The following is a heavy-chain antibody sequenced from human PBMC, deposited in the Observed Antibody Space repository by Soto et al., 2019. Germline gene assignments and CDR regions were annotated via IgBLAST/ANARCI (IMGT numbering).Heavy chain of an antibody. CDR1: GGCGSSGTRF. CDR3: ARDFCGGDCSDDYYFSAMAV. V-gene: IGHV4-61*01. CDR2: IFYSGST. D-gene: IGHD2-21*02. J-gene: IGHJ6*01. Sequence: EALSVTSSPPGGCGSSGTRFWSWLRQPPGKRLGWICQIFYSGSTNYNPSLNSRVTISVDTSKKQFSLEVSSVNAAAAAVYFCARDFCGGDCSDDYYFSAMAVWGQGTAVTLS.